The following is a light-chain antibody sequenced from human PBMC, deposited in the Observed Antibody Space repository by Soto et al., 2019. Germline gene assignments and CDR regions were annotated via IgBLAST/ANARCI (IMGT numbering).Light chain of an antibody. Sequence: EIVLTQSPATLSLSPGERATLSCRASQSVSNFLAWYQQKPGQAPRLLIHGASSRATGIPARFRGSGSGTEFTLTITSLQPDDFATYYCQQYNSYPWTFGQGTKVDIK. CDR2: GAS. V-gene: IGKV3-15*01. CDR3: QQYNSYPWT. CDR1: QSVSNF. J-gene: IGKJ1*01.